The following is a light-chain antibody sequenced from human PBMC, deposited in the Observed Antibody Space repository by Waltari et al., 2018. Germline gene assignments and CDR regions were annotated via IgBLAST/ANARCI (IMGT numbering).Light chain of an antibody. V-gene: IGKV3-15*01. CDR2: GAS. CDR3: QQFDNWS. Sequence: EIVMTQSPATLSVSPGERATLSCRASQSVSTTLSWYQQKPGQAPRLLIYGASIRATGIPARFSGSGSGTEFTLTISSLQSADFAIYYCQQFDNWSFGQGTKLEIK. CDR1: QSVSTT. J-gene: IGKJ2*01.